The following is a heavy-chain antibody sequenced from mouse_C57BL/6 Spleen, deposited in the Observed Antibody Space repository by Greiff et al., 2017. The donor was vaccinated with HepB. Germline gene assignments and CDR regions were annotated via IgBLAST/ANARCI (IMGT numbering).Heavy chain of an antibody. V-gene: IGHV1-61*01. CDR3: ARRVYDGYYGYFDV. CDR2: IYPSDSET. D-gene: IGHD2-3*01. CDR1: GYTFTSYW. J-gene: IGHJ1*03. Sequence: QVHVKQPGAELVRPGSSVKLSCKASGYTFTSYWMDWVKQRPGQGLEWIGNIYPSDSETHYNQKFKDKATLTVDKSSSTAYMQLSSLTSEDSAVYYCARRVYDGYYGYFDVWGTGTTVTVSS.